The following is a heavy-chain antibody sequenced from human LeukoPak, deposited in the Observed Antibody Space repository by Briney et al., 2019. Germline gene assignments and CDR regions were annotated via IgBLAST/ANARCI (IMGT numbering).Heavy chain of an antibody. CDR1: GGSISSYY. Sequence: PSETLSLTCTVSGGSISSYYWSWIRQPAGKGLEWIGHITGTTNYNPSLKSRVTMSVDTSKNQFSLKLSSVTAADTAVYYCATYAVAGFDYWGQGTLVTVSS. D-gene: IGHD6-19*01. CDR3: ATYAVAGFDY. V-gene: IGHV4-4*07. J-gene: IGHJ4*02. CDR2: ITGTT.